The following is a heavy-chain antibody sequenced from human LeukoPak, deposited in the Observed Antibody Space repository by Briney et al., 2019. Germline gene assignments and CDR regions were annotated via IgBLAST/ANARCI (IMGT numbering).Heavy chain of an antibody. CDR3: AKLGYSSGWYDFQIDAFDF. CDR1: GFSFSCYG. J-gene: IGHJ3*01. D-gene: IGHD6-19*01. CDR2: ISYDGSNK. Sequence: GGSLRLSCAASGFSFSCYGMHWVRQAPGKGLEWVAVISYDGSNKFYADSVQGRFTISRDNSKNTLYLQMNSLRAEDTAVYYRAKLGYSSGWYDFQIDAFDFWGQGTMVTVSS. V-gene: IGHV3-30*18.